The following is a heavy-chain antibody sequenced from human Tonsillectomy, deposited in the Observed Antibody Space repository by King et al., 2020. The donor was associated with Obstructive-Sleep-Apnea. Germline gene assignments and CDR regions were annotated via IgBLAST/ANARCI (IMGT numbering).Heavy chain of an antibody. CDR2: TITRGTT. CDR1: GFTFSSYG. J-gene: IGHJ4*02. V-gene: IGHV3-23*04. Sequence: VQLVESGGGMVQPGGSLRPSCAASGFTFSSYGISWVRQAPGKGLEWVSATITRGTTFYSGSARGRFSISRDNSKYTVNLQVTSLRAEDTALYYCAKEGGGSGVYWVDSWGQGTLVTVSS. CDR3: AKEGGGSGVYWVDS. D-gene: IGHD3-10*01.